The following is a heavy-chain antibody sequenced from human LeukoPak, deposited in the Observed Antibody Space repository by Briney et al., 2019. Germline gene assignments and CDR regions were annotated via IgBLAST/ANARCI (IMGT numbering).Heavy chain of an antibody. CDR3: ARDQNPHIAVAGRSHFDY. CDR1: GDTFSSYT. D-gene: IGHD6-19*01. CDR2: IIPILGIA. V-gene: IGHV1-69*04. J-gene: IGHJ4*02. Sequence: SVKVSCKASGDTFSSYTISWVRQAPGQGLEWMGRIIPILGIANYAQKFQGRVTITADKSTSTAYMDLSSLRSEDTAVYYCARDQNPHIAVAGRSHFDYWGQGTLVTVSS.